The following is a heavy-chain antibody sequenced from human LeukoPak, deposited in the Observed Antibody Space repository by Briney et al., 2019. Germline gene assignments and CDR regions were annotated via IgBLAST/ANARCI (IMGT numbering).Heavy chain of an antibody. CDR2: ISPGTI. D-gene: IGHD2-15*01. CDR1: GFTFSRHP. J-gene: IGHJ3*02. CDR3: AGALGYCSGGSCLDAFDI. V-gene: IGHV3-21*05. Sequence: PGGSLRLSCAASGFTFSRHPMNWVRQAPGKGLEWVSYISPGTIYYADSVKGRFTISRDNAKNSLYLQMNSLRAEDTAVYYCAGALGYCSGGSCLDAFDIWGQGTMVTVSS.